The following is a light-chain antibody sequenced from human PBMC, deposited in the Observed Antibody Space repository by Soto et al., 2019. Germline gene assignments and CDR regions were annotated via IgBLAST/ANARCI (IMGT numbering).Light chain of an antibody. J-gene: IGLJ2*01. V-gene: IGLV2-23*02. CDR3: CSYAGSSTLV. Sequence: QSALTQPASVSGSPGQSITISCTGTSSDVGRYNLVSWYQQHPGKAPKLMIYEVSKRPSGVSNRFSGSKSGNTASLTISGPQAEDEADYYCCSYAGSSTLVFGGGTQLTVL. CDR1: SSDVGRYNL. CDR2: EVS.